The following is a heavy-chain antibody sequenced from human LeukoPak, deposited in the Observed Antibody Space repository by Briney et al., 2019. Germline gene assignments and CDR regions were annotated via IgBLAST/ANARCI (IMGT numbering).Heavy chain of an antibody. CDR2: ISWDGGST. J-gene: IGHJ6*02. CDR1: GFTFDDYT. CDR3: ARVLGRNYGSGSYTGMDV. V-gene: IGHV3-43*01. Sequence: GGSLRLSCAASGFTFDDYTMHWVRQAPGKGLEWVSLISWDGGSTYYADSVKGRFTISRDNSKNTLFLQMNSLRAEDTAVYYCARVLGRNYGSGSYTGMDVWGQGTTVTVSS. D-gene: IGHD3-10*01.